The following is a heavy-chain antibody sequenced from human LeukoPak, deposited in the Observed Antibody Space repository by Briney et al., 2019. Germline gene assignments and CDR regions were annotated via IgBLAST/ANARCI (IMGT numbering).Heavy chain of an antibody. CDR1: GFTCSSYG. CDR2: IWYDGSNK. D-gene: IGHD5-18*01. CDR3: AKDLDGVYSYGTFDY. Sequence: GGSLRLSCAASGFTCSSYGMHWVRQAPGKGLEWVAVIWYDGSNKYYADSVKGRFTISRDNSKNTLYLQMNSLRAEDTAVYYCAKDLDGVYSYGTFDYWGQGTLVTVSS. V-gene: IGHV3-33*06. J-gene: IGHJ4*02.